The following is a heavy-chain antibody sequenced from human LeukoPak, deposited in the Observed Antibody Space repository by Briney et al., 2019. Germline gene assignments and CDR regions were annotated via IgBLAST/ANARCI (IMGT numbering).Heavy chain of an antibody. D-gene: IGHD1-26*01. CDR2: ISYDGSNK. J-gene: IGHJ4*02. CDR1: GFTFSSYA. V-gene: IGHV3-30*04. CDR3: ARDPGKRVGATYFDY. Sequence: PGGSLRLSCAASGFTFSSYAMHWVRQAPGKGLEWVAVISYDGSNKYYADSVKGRFTISRDNSKNTLYLQMNSLRAEDTAVYYCARDPGKRVGATYFDYWGQGTLVTVPS.